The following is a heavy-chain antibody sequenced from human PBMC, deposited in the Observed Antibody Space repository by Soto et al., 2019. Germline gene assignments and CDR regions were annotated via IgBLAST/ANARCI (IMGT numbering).Heavy chain of an antibody. D-gene: IGHD3-10*02. J-gene: IGHJ4*02. CDR1: GYTFTSYG. V-gene: IGHV1-18*01. CDR2: ISTNKGNT. Sequence: QVQLVQSGPEVKKPGASVKVSCKTSGYTFTSYGISWVRQAPGQGLEWMGWISTNKGNTNYAQKFQGRVTMTTDTSTSTGYMELRSLISDDTAVYYCATCSSAFDYWGQGTLVTVSS. CDR3: ATCSSAFDY.